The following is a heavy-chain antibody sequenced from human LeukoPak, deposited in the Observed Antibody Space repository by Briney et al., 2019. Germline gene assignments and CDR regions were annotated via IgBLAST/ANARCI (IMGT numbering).Heavy chain of an antibody. V-gene: IGHV4-34*01. Sequence: TASETLSLTCAVYGGSFSGYYWSWIRQPPGKGLEWIGEINHSGSTNYNPSLKSRVTISVDTSKNQFSLKLSSVTAADTAVYYCARAGPLGYYYDSSGYYYYRRWWIVFDYWGQGTLVTVSS. J-gene: IGHJ4*02. CDR2: INHSGST. CDR1: GGSFSGYY. D-gene: IGHD3-22*01. CDR3: ARAGPLGYYYDSSGYYYYRRWWIVFDY.